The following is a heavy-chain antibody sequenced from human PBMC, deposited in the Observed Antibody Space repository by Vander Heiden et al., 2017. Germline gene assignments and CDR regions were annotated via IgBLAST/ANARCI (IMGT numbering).Heavy chain of an antibody. J-gene: IGHJ4*01. D-gene: IGHD3-22*01. CDR2: SSGSGGST. CDR1: GFPFSSYA. CDR3: AKNYYDSSGYDY. V-gene: IGHV3-23*01. Sequence: EVQLLASGGGVVPPGVSLRLSCAAPGFPFSSYAMSWVRQAPGKGLEWVSTSSGSGGSTYYADSVKGRFTISRDNSKNTLYLQMNSLRAEDTAVYYCAKNYYDSSGYDYWGHGTLVTLSS.